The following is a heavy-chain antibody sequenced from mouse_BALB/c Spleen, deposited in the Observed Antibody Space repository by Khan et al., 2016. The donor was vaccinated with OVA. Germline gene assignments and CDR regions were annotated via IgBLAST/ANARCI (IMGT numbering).Heavy chain of an antibody. V-gene: IGHV5-4*02. J-gene: IGHJ3*01. CDR1: GFTFSDYY. CDR3: VRGYDGDPFAH. CDR2: ISDGGTYL. D-gene: IGHD2-13*01. Sequence: EVELVESGGGLVKPGGSLKLSCAASGFTFSDYYMYWGRQTPEKRLEWVATISDGGTYLYYPDSVKGRFTISRDNAKNSLYLQMSSLKSDDTAMYYCVRGYDGDPFAHWGQGTLVTVSA.